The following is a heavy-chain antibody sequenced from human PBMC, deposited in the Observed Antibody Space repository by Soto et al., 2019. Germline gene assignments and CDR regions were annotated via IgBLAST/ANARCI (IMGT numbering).Heavy chain of an antibody. CDR2: LNNARTI. Sequence: PSETLSPTCSVSGASISSFNCKWVRQLAGEGPEWVGRLNNARTINYNPSLKSRITMSMDTSKNQISLHLRSVTAADTAIYYCARDRGEYTSSWFWYFSHWGHGTLVTVSS. D-gene: IGHD6-13*01. CDR1: GASISSFN. CDR3: ARDRGEYTSSWFWYFSH. V-gene: IGHV4-4*07. J-gene: IGHJ2*01.